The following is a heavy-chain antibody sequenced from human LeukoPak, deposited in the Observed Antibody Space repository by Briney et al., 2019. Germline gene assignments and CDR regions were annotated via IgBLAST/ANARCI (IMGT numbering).Heavy chain of an antibody. CDR1: GGSFSGYY. CDR3: ARGSNDYVRGSYRRFDY. CDR2: INHSGST. J-gene: IGHJ4*02. V-gene: IGHV4-34*01. Sequence: SETLSLTCAVYGGSFSGYYWSWIRQPPGKGLEWIGEINHSGSTNYNPSLKSRVTISVDTSKNQFSLKLSSVTAADTAVYYCARGSNDYVRGSYRRFDYWGQGTLVTVSS. D-gene: IGHD3-16*02.